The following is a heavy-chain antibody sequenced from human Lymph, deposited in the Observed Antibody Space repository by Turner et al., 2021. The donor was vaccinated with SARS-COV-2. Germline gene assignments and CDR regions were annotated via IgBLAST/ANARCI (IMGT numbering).Heavy chain of an antibody. CDR1: GGSISSYY. CDR2: IHYSGST. J-gene: IGHJ6*02. D-gene: IGHD6-19*01. Sequence: QVQLQGSGPGLVRPSEPLSITCTVSGGSISSYYWSWIRQPPGKGLEWIGYIHYSGSTNYNLSLKSRVTISVDTSKNQFSLKLSSVTAADTAVYYCARHGFSGWYGGGMDVWGQGTTVTVSS. V-gene: IGHV4-59*08. CDR3: ARHGFSGWYGGGMDV.